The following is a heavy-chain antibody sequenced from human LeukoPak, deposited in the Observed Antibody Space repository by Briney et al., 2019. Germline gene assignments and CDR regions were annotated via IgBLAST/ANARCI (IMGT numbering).Heavy chain of an antibody. Sequence: ASVKVSCKASGYTFTSYGISWVRQAPGQGREWRGWISAYNGNTNYAQKLQGRVTMTTDTSTSTAYMGLRSLRSDDTAVYYWARDQRGRYSSGWYRYLAQGTLVTVSS. V-gene: IGHV1-18*04. D-gene: IGHD6-19*01. CDR3: ARDQRGRYSSGWYRY. CDR2: ISAYNGNT. J-gene: IGHJ4*02. CDR1: GYTFTSYG.